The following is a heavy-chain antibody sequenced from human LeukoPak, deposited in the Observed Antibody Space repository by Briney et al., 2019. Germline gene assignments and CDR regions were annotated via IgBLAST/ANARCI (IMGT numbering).Heavy chain of an antibody. V-gene: IGHV1-69*13. J-gene: IGHJ5*02. CDR1: GGTFSSYA. CDR3: ARVSPGSLWFDP. CDR2: IIPIFGTA. D-gene: IGHD3-10*01. Sequence: SVTVSCKASGGTFSSYAISWVRQAPGQGLEWMGGIIPIFGTANYAQKFQGRVTITADESTSTAYMELSSLRSEDTAVYYCARVSPGSLWFDPWGQGTLVTVSS.